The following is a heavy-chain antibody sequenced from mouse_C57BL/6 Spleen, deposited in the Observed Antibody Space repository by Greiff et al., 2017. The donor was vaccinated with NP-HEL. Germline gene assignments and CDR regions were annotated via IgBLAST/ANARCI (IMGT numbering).Heavy chain of an antibody. CDR3: VRQDGNYAMDY. V-gene: IGHV5-6*02. CDR1: GFTFSSYG. Sequence: DVKLVESGGDLVKPGGSLKLSGAASGFTFSSYGMSWVRRTPDRRLGWVATISSGGSYTYYPDSVKGRFTISRDNAKNTLYLQMSSLKSEDTAMYYCVRQDGNYAMDYWGQGTSVTVSS. CDR2: ISSGGSYT. D-gene: IGHD2-1*01. J-gene: IGHJ4*01.